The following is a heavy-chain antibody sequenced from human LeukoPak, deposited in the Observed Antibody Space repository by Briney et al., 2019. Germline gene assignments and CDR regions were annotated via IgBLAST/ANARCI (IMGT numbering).Heavy chain of an antibody. CDR1: GDSISSGDYY. J-gene: IGHJ4*02. CDR3: XXXXXXSSGWLGYFDY. D-gene: IGHD6-19*01. Sequence: SETLSLTCSVSGDSISSGDYYWTWVRQPAGKGLEWIGRRHISGTTNYNPTLKSRVTISVDTSKNQFSLKLSSVTSADTAVYXXXXXXXXSSGWLGYFDYWGQGTLVTVSS. V-gene: IGHV4-61*02. CDR2: RHISGTT.